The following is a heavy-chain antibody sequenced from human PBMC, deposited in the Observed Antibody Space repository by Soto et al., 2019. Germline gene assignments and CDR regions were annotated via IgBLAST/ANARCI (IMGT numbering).Heavy chain of an antibody. CDR2: VTGSATNI. V-gene: IGHV3-23*01. Sequence: EVQLLESGGGLIQPGGSLRLSCAASGFTFGEYAMSRVRQDPGKGLEWVATVTGSATNIYYTDSVKGRFAVSRENARDTLYLQMNRLTAEDTAIYYCAKGGANYGLLTHDYWGQGTLVTVS. CDR1: GFTFGEYA. CDR3: AKGGANYGLLTHDY. J-gene: IGHJ4*02. D-gene: IGHD3-10*01.